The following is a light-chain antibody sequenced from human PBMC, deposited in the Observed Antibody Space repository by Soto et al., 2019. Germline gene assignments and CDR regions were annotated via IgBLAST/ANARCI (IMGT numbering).Light chain of an antibody. CDR1: QSVSSY. Sequence: EIVLTQSPATLSLSPGERVTLSCRASQSVSSYLAWYQQKPGQAPRLLIYDASNRATGIPARFSGSGSGTDFTRTISILEPEDFAVYYCQQRSNWPPAFGGGTKVEI. CDR2: DAS. J-gene: IGKJ4*01. CDR3: QQRSNWPPA. V-gene: IGKV3-11*01.